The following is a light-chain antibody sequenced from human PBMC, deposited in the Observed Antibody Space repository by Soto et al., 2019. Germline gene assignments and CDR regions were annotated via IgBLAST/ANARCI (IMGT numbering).Light chain of an antibody. J-gene: IGKJ3*01. CDR2: AAS. V-gene: IGKV1-27*01. CDR3: QKYSSVPF. Sequence: DIQMTQSPTSLSASVGDRVTITCRASQDIRNFVAWYQQKPGKAPKLLIYAASTLQSGVPSRFSGSGSGTVFTLTTNCLQPEVVETYSCQKYSSVPFFGPGTKVEIK. CDR1: QDIRNF.